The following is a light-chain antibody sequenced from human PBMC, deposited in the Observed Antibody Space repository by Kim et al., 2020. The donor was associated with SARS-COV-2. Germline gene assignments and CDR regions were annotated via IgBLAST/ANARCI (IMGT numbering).Light chain of an antibody. CDR2: QDN. V-gene: IGLV3-1*01. J-gene: IGLJ2*01. CDR1: KLGDKF. Sequence: SVSPGQTASITCSGDKLGDKFSYWYQQKPGQSPVLVIYQDNKRPSGIPERFSGSNSGNTATLTISGTQAMDEADFYCQAWDSTTVIFGGGTQLTVL. CDR3: QAWDSTTVI.